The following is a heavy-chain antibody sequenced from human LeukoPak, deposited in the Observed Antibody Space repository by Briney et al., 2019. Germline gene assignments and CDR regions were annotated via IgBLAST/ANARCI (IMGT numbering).Heavy chain of an antibody. V-gene: IGHV1-18*01. CDR1: GYSFTRYG. J-gene: IGHJ4*02. D-gene: IGHD1-26*01. CDR2: ISGSNGNT. Sequence: ASVKVSCKISGYSFTRYGLIWVRQAPGQGLELVGWISGSNGNTKYAQKLQGRVTMTTDTSTSTAYMEVRSLRSEDTAEYYCARAGRGTYYYFDVWGQGTLVTVSS. CDR3: ARAGRGTYYYFDV.